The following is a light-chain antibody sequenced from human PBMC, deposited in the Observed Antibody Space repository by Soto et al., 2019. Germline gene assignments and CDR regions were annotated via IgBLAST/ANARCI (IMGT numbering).Light chain of an antibody. V-gene: IGKV1-5*01. CDR3: QQYNSYSKT. CDR1: QNINAW. CDR2: AAS. Sequence: DIHMTQSPSSLSVSVGDRVTITCRTSQNINAWLAWYQQRPGQAPKLLIYAASSLETGVPSRFSGSGSGTEFTLSISSLQPDDSASYYCQQYNSYSKTFGQGTKVDIK. J-gene: IGKJ1*01.